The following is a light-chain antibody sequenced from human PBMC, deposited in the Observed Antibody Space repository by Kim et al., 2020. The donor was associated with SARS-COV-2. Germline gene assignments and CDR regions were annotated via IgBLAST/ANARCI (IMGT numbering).Light chain of an antibody. Sequence: QRVTSSCSGSRSNIGSNTVSWYQQLPGTAPKLFIYSDNQRPSGVPDRFSGSKSGTSASLAISGLQSEDEADYYCAAWDDSLNAQVVFGGGTQLTVL. V-gene: IGLV1-44*01. CDR1: RSNIGSNT. J-gene: IGLJ2*01. CDR3: AAWDDSLNAQVV. CDR2: SDN.